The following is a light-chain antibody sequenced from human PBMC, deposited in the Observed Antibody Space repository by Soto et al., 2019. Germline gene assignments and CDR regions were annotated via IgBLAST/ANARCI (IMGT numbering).Light chain of an antibody. V-gene: IGLV2-14*01. Sequence: QSALTQPASVSGSPGQSITSSCTGSGSDVGASNYVSWYQQHPGKAPNLMIFEVTNRPSGVSDRFSGSKSGNTASLTISSLQAEDEADYYCSSYTSSSTPVVFGGGTKLTVL. J-gene: IGLJ2*01. CDR1: GSDVGASNY. CDR3: SSYTSSSTPVV. CDR2: EVT.